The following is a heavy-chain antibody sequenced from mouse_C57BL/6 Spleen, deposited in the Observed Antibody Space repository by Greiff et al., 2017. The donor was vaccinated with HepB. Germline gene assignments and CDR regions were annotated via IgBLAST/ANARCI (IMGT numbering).Heavy chain of an antibody. V-gene: IGHV1-69*01. CDR3: ARWGYYDPRVLAY. Sequence: VQLQQPGAELVMPGASVKLSCKASGYTFTSYWMHWVKQRPGQGLEWIGEIDPSDSYTNYNQKFKGKSTLTVDKSSSTAYMQLSSLTSEDSAVYYCARWGYYDPRVLAYWGQGTLVTVSA. CDR1: GYTFTSYW. J-gene: IGHJ3*01. CDR2: IDPSDSYT. D-gene: IGHD2-4*01.